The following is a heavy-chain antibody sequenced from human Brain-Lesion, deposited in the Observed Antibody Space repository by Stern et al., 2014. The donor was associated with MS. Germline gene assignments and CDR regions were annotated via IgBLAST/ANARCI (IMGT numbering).Heavy chain of an antibody. J-gene: IGHJ6*02. Sequence: QLVQSGAEVKKPGASVKVSCKTSGYIFTGYYIHWVRQAPGQGLEWMAWINPNTGGQKYAQKFQGRATMSRDTSISTAYVELSSLTSDDTAVYYCARDQRGITIFGVVTDYYYLGMDVWGQGTTVTVSS. CDR1: GYIFTGYY. D-gene: IGHD3-3*01. CDR3: ARDQRGITIFGVVTDYYYLGMDV. CDR2: INPNTGGQ. V-gene: IGHV1-2*02.